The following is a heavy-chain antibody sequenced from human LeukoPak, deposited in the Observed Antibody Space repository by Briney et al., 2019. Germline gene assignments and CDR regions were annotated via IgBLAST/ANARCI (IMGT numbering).Heavy chain of an antibody. CDR2: INPNGGGT. Sequence: ASVKVSCKASGYTFTGYYIHWVRQAPGQGLEWMGWINPNGGGTNYAQKFQGRVTMSRDTSIRIAYMELRRLRSDDTAVYYCAMGTSLDYWGQGTLVTVSS. CDR1: GYTFTGYY. D-gene: IGHD2-2*01. J-gene: IGHJ4*02. V-gene: IGHV1-2*02. CDR3: AMGTSLDY.